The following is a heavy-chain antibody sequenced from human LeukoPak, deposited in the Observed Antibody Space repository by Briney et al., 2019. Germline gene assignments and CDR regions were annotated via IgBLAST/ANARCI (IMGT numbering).Heavy chain of an antibody. J-gene: IGHJ6*02. D-gene: IGHD6-13*01. CDR3: AREILAAAGRGYHYDMDV. V-gene: IGHV1-2*02. Sequence: ASVKVSCKASGYTFTGYYMHWVRQGPGQGLEWMGWINPNSGGTKYAQKFQGRVTMTRDTSISTAYMEMSRLTSDDTAVYYCAREILAAAGRGYHYDMDVWGQGTTVTVSS. CDR1: GYTFTGYY. CDR2: INPNSGGT.